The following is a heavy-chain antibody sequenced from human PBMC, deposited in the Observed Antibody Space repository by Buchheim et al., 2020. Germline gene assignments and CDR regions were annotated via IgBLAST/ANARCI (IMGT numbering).Heavy chain of an antibody. D-gene: IGHD3-22*01. CDR2: ISSSGGST. V-gene: IGHV3-23*01. CDR3: AKTSDYYDSSGYGCFDY. Sequence: EVQLLESGGGLVQPGGSLRLSCAASGFTFSSYAMSWVRQAPGKGLEWVSAISSSGGSTYYADSVKGRLTISRDNSKNRRYLQMNSLRAEDTAVYYCAKTSDYYDSSGYGCFDYWGQGTL. J-gene: IGHJ4*02. CDR1: GFTFSSYA.